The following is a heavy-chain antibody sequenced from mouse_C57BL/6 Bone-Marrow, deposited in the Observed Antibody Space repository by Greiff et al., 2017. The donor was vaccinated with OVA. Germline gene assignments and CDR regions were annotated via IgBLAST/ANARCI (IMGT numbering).Heavy chain of an antibody. J-gene: IGHJ2*01. Sequence: SKLQQSGPVLVKPGASVKMSCKASGYTFTDYYMNWVNQSHGKSLEWIGVINPNYGTTSYNQKFKGKATLTVDQSSSTAYMQLNRLTSEDSAVYYCAPCLLRRFDYWGQGTTLTVSA. V-gene: IGHV1-39*01. CDR3: APCLLRRFDY. CDR2: INPNYGTT. CDR1: GYTFTDYY. D-gene: IGHD1-1*01.